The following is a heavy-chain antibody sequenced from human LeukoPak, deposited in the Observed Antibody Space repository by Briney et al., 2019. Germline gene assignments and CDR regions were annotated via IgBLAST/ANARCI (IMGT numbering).Heavy chain of an antibody. J-gene: IGHJ6*03. CDR3: ARDPPNYYDKINYYYYYMDV. CDR2: IYYSGRT. D-gene: IGHD3-22*01. V-gene: IGHV4-39*07. Sequence: SETLSLTCSVSGGSISSSSYYWGWIRQPPGKGLEWIGSIYYSGRTHYNPSLKSRVTISVDTFKNQFSLKLSSVTAADTAVYYCARDPPNYYDKINYYYYYMDVWGKGTTVTVSS. CDR1: GGSISSSSYY.